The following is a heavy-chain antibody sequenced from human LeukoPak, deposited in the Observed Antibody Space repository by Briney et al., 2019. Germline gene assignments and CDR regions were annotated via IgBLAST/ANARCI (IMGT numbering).Heavy chain of an antibody. Sequence: QPGRSLRLSCAASGFTFSSYGMHWVRQAPGKGLEWVAVISYDGSNKYYADSVKGRFTISRDNSKNTLYLQMNSLRAEDTAVYYCARENCSGGSCYSVDYWGQGTLVTVSS. CDR2: ISYDGSNK. D-gene: IGHD2-15*01. V-gene: IGHV3-30*03. CDR1: GFTFSSYG. J-gene: IGHJ4*02. CDR3: ARENCSGGSCYSVDY.